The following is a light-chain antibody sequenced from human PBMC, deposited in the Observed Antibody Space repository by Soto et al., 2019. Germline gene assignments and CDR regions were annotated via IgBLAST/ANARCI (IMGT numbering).Light chain of an antibody. V-gene: IGLV2-23*01. CDR3: CSYAGSSTYV. CDR2: EGN. J-gene: IGLJ1*01. Sequence: QSVLTQPASVSGSPGQSITISCTGTSSDVGIYNLVSWYQQHPGKAPKLMIYEGNKRPSGVSHRFSGSKSGYTASLTISGLQTEDEADYYCCSYAGSSTYVFGTGTKVTVL. CDR1: SSDVGIYNL.